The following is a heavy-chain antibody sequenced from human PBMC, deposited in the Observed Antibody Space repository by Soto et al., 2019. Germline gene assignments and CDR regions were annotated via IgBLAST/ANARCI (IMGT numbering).Heavy chain of an antibody. CDR1: GVPFNSYG. CDR3: TRMKLASLDH. Sequence: QVVLLQSGTEVKRPGSSVKVSCKASGVPFNSYGFAWVRQAPGRGLEWVGRINPASQLRNYEQSLQGRVTITAATSTTTAYMEVSGLTSAEAGVYYSTRMKLASLDHWGQGTLVTVSS. CDR2: INPASQLR. J-gene: IGHJ4*02. V-gene: IGHV1-69*09.